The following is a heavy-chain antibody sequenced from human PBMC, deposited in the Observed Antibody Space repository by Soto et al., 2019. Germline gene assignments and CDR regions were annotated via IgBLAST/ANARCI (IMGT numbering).Heavy chain of an antibody. CDR3: AKEGDGYTALDL. CDR1: GGSISSYY. CDR2: IYYTGTT. Sequence: QVQLQESGPGLVKPSETLSLTCTVSGGSISSYYYSWIRQSPGRGLEWLGYIYYTGTTNYNPSLKSRVTISVDTSKSQFSLNLNSVTAADTAVYYCAKEGDGYTALDLWGQGTTVTVSS. J-gene: IGHJ3*01. D-gene: IGHD5-12*01. V-gene: IGHV4-59*01.